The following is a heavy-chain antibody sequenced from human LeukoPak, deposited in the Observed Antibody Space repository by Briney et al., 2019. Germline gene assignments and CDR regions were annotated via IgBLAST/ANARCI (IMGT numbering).Heavy chain of an antibody. CDR2: IYYSGST. J-gene: IGHJ3*02. CDR1: GGSISSSSYY. V-gene: IGHV4-39*07. Sequence: SETLSLTCTVSGGSISSSSYYWGWIRQPPGKGLEWIGSIYYSGSTYYNPSLKSRVTISVDTSKNQFSLKLSSVTAADTAVYYCARVKVAYYYGSGSYCRDAFDIWGQGTMVTVSS. D-gene: IGHD3-10*01. CDR3: ARVKVAYYYGSGSYCRDAFDI.